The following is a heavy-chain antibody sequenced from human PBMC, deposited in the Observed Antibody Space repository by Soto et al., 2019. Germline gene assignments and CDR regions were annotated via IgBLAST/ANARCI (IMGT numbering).Heavy chain of an antibody. Sequence: SVKVSCKASGGTFSSYAISWVRQAPGQGLEWMGGIIPIFGTANYAQKFQGRVTITADESTSTAYMELSSLRSEDTAVYYCARAPPYGSNSGEATDYWGQGTLVTVSS. J-gene: IGHJ4*02. V-gene: IGHV1-69*13. CDR1: GGTFSSYA. CDR3: ARAPPYGSNSGEATDY. CDR2: IIPIFGTA. D-gene: IGHD4-17*01.